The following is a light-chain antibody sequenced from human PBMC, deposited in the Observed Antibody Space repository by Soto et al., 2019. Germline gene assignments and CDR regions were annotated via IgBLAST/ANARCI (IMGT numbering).Light chain of an antibody. V-gene: IGKV1-5*03. Sequence: DIHMTPSPSSLSASVGDRVTITCRASQSISSWLAWYQQKPGKDPKILIYKASSLESGVPSRFSGSRSGTEFTLTISSLQSEDFAVYYCQQYNNWPLYTFGQGTKVDIK. CDR1: QSISSW. CDR2: KAS. J-gene: IGKJ2*01. CDR3: QQYNNWPLYT.